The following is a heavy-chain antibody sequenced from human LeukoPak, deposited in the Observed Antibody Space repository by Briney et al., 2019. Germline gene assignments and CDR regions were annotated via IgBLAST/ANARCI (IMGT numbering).Heavy chain of an antibody. Sequence: GGSLRLSCAASGFTFSHYGMHWVRQAPGKGLEWVAFIRYDGSNKSYGDSVKGRFTISRDNSKNTLYLQMNSLRAEDTAVYYCARDNSELLWFGELLRGESWFDPWGQGTLVTVSS. CDR2: IRYDGSNK. CDR1: GFTFSHYG. CDR3: ARDNSELLWFGELLRGESWFDP. D-gene: IGHD3-10*01. J-gene: IGHJ5*02. V-gene: IGHV3-30*02.